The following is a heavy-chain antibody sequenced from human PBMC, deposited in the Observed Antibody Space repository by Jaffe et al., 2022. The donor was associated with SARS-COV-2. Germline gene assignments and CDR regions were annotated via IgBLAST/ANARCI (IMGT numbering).Heavy chain of an antibody. CDR2: MFSGGDT. V-gene: IGHV4-39*01. D-gene: IGHD2-21*01. CDR3: ASFMWFYWSFDV. CDR1: GGSVNSDSLSS. J-gene: IGHJ2*01. Sequence: QLQLQESGPGLVKPSETLTLTCTVSGGSVNSDSLSSWGWVRQAPGKGLEWIGRMFSGGDTFHNPSLEGRLTMSVDTSKNNFYLRLTSVTAADTAVYYCASFMWFYWSFDVWGPGTPVTVSS.